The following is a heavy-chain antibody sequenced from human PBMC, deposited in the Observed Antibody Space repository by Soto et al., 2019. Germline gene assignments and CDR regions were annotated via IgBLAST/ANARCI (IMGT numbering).Heavy chain of an antibody. CDR1: GGSISGYY. V-gene: IGHV4-59*01. CDR3: ARKYSSSWVFDY. J-gene: IGHJ4*02. D-gene: IGHD6-13*01. Sequence: QVPLQESGPGLVKPSETLSLTCTVSGGSISGYYWSWIRQAPGKGLEWIGYIYYSGNTNYNPSLKSRVTMSLDTSKNQFSLRLSSVNAADTAVYYCARKYSSSWVFDYWGQGTLVTVSS. CDR2: IYYSGNT.